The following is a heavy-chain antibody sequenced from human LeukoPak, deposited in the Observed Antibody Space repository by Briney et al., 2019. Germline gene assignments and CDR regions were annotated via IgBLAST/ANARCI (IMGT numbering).Heavy chain of an antibody. CDR1: GGSISSYY. Sequence: PSETLSLTCTVSGGSISSYYWSWLRQPPGKGLEWIGYVYYSGNTNYNPSLKSRVTISVDTSKKQFSLKLSSVTAADTAVYYCAREASYDILTGYYAAFDIWGQGTMVTVSS. J-gene: IGHJ3*02. CDR3: AREASYDILTGYYAAFDI. CDR2: VYYSGNT. V-gene: IGHV4-59*01. D-gene: IGHD3-9*01.